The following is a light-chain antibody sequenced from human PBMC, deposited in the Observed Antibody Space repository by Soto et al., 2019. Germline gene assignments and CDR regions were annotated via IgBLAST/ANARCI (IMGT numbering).Light chain of an antibody. CDR2: DVN. CDR1: SSDVGGYKY. Sequence: QSALTQPASVSGSPGQSITISCTGTSSDVGGYKYVSWYQQHPGKAPKLMIYDVNNRPSGVSNRFSGSKSGNTASLTISGLEAEDEADYYFSSYTTSNTWVFGGGTKLTVL. CDR3: SSYTTSNTWV. J-gene: IGLJ3*02. V-gene: IGLV2-14*03.